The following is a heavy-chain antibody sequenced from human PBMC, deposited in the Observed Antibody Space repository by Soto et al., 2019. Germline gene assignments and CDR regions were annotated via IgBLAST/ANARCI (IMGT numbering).Heavy chain of an antibody. CDR3: AGSTYSNGGDDFDI. CDR2: ISAYNGNT. D-gene: IGHD2-15*01. CDR1: GYTFTSYG. J-gene: IGHJ3*02. V-gene: IGHV1-18*01. Sequence: ASVKVSCKASGYTFTSYGISWVRQAPGQGLEWMGWISAYNGNTNYAQKLQGRVTMTTDTSTSTAYMELRSLRSDDTAVYYCAGSTYSNGGDDFDIWGQGTMVTVSS.